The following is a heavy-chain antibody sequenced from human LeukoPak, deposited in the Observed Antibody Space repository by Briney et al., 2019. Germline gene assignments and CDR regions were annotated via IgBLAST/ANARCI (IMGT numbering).Heavy chain of an antibody. J-gene: IGHJ2*01. CDR2: INHGGST. Sequence: PSETLSLTCAVYGGSLSAYYWTWIRQPPGKGLEWIGEINHGGSTNYNPSLKSRVTISVDTSKNQFSLKLSSVTAADTAVYYCARLMYYYGSGSYATGNWYFDLWGRGTLVTVSS. CDR3: ARLMYYYGSGSYATGNWYFDL. D-gene: IGHD3-10*01. CDR1: GGSLSAYY. V-gene: IGHV4-34*01.